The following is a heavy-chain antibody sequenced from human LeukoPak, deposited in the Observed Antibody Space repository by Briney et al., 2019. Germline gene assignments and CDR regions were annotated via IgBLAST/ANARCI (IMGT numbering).Heavy chain of an antibody. CDR1: GFTFSSYW. J-gene: IGHJ3*02. CDR3: ARDGELGSPADAFDI. CDR2: INTDGSST. Sequence: GGSLRLSCAASGFTFSSYWMHWVRQAPGKGLVWVSRINTDGSSTSYADSVKGRFTISRDNAKRSLYLQMNSLRAEDTAVYYCARDGELGSPADAFDIWGQGTMVTVSS. D-gene: IGHD1-26*01. V-gene: IGHV3-74*01.